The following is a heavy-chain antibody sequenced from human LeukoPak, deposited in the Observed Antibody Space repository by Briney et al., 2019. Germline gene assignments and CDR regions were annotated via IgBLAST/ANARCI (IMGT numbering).Heavy chain of an antibody. D-gene: IGHD6-19*01. Sequence: GESLKISFKGSGSSFINYWIGWVRQMPGKGLEWMAIIYPGDSDTKYSPSFQGQVTISADKSITTAYLQWSSLKASDTAMYYCAILSSGWYYFDYWGQGTLVTVSS. CDR2: IYPGDSDT. J-gene: IGHJ4*02. V-gene: IGHV5-51*01. CDR3: AILSSGWYYFDY. CDR1: GSSFINYW.